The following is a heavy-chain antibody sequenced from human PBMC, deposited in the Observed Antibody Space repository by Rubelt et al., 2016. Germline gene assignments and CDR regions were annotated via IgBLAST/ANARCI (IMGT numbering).Heavy chain of an antibody. CDR3: AGGSGDYSGSYYYYGVDV. D-gene: IGHD4-23*01. V-gene: IGHV4-59*01. CDR2: IYYSGST. Sequence: QVQLQESGPGLVKPSETLSLTCTVSGGSITSYYWTWIRQPPGKGLEWIGSIYYSGSTPCNPPLKRRVIITVATSTNQFSLNRGLVTAAGTAVYYCAGGSGDYSGSYYYYGVDVWGQGTTVTVSS. CDR1: GGSITSYY. J-gene: IGHJ6*02.